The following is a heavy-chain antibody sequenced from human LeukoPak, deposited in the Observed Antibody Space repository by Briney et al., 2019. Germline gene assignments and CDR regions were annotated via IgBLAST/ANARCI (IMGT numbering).Heavy chain of an antibody. J-gene: IGHJ4*02. CDR2: ISGSGGST. CDR3: AKDLATVVTSYFDY. CDR1: GFTFSSYA. V-gene: IGHV3-23*01. D-gene: IGHD4-23*01. Sequence: GGSLRLSCAASGFTFSSYAMSWVRQAPGKGPEWVSAISGSGGSTYYADSVKGRFTISRDNSKNTLYLQMNSLRAEDTAVYDCAKDLATVVTSYFDYWGQGTLVTVSS.